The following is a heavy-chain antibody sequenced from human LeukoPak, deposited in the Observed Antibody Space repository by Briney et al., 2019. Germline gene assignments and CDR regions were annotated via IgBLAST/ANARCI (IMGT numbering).Heavy chain of an antibody. CDR2: ISGSGGST. D-gene: IGHD2-15*01. CDR3: ARGADGVSSNSRGWFDP. V-gene: IGHV3-23*01. CDR1: GFTFSNSA. Sequence: GGSLRLSCAASGFTFSNSALSWVRQAPGKGLEWVSDISGSGGSTYYADSVKGRFTISRDNSKNTLYLQMNSLRAEDTAVYSCARGADGVSSNSRGWFDPWGQGTLVTVSS. J-gene: IGHJ5*02.